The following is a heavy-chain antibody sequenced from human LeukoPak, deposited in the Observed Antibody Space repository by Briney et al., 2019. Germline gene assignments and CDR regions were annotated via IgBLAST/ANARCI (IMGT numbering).Heavy chain of an antibody. CDR2: ITGGGSGI. CDR3: AKWGDYDVLTGYYVSDY. V-gene: IGHV3-23*01. CDR1: GFTFSNYA. Sequence: PGGSLTLSCPASGFTFSNYAMSWVRQAPGKGLEWVSAITGGGSGIYYGDSMKSRFTISRDNSKNTLYLQINSLRAEDTAVYYCAKWGDYDVLTGYYVSDYWGQGTLVTVSS. J-gene: IGHJ4*02. D-gene: IGHD3-9*01.